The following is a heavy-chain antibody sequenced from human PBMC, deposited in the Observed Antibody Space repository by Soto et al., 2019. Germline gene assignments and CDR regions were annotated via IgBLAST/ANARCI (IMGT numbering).Heavy chain of an antibody. J-gene: IGHJ4*02. CDR2: IWYDGSNK. CDR1: GFTFSTYG. Sequence: QVQLVESGGGVVQPGRSLRLSCAASGFTFSTYGMHWVRQAPGKGLEWVAVIWYDGSNKYYADSVTGRFTISRDNSKSTLYLQMNRLRAEGTAVYYCARDRLLGNSFDYWGQGSLVTVSS. D-gene: IGHD1-26*01. CDR3: ARDRLLGNSFDY. V-gene: IGHV3-33*01.